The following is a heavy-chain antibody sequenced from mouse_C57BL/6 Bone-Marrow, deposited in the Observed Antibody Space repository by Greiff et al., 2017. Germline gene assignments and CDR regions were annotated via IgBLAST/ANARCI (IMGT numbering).Heavy chain of an antibody. J-gene: IGHJ4*01. CDR2: FYPGSGSI. D-gene: IGHD2-3*01. Sequence: QVQLQQSGAELVKPGASVKLSCKASGYTFTEYTIHWVKQRSGQGLEWIGWFYPGSGSIKYNEKFKDKAPLTADKSSSTVYMELSRLTSEDSAVYFCARHSSDGYYAMDYWGQGTSVTVSS. CDR3: ARHSSDGYYAMDY. V-gene: IGHV1-62-2*01. CDR1: GYTFTEYT.